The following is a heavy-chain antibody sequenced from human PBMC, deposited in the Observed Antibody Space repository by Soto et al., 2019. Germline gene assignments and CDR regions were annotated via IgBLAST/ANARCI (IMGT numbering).Heavy chain of an antibody. CDR1: GFTFSSYA. J-gene: IGHJ4*02. CDR2: ISYDGSNK. Sequence: QVQLVESGGGVVQPGRSLRLSCAASGFTFSSYAMHWVRQAPGKGLEWVAVISYDGSNKYYADSVKGRFTISRDNSKNPLYLQMNSLRAEDTAVYYCARELRGVISTPGDWGQGTLVTVSS. D-gene: IGHD3-10*01. V-gene: IGHV3-30-3*01. CDR3: ARELRGVISTPGD.